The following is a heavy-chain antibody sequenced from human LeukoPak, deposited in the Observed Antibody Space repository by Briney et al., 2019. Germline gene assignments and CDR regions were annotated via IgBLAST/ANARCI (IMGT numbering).Heavy chain of an antibody. J-gene: IGHJ4*02. CDR3: ARAQGSGSYSPYFDY. D-gene: IGHD3-10*01. CDR1: GFTFSSYG. V-gene: IGHV3-33*01. Sequence: GGSLRLSCAAPGFTFSSYGMHWVRQAPGKGLEWVAVIWYDGSNKYSADSVKGRFTISRDNSKSTLYLQMNSLRAEDTAVYYCARAQGSGSYSPYFDYWGQGTLDTVSS. CDR2: IWYDGSNK.